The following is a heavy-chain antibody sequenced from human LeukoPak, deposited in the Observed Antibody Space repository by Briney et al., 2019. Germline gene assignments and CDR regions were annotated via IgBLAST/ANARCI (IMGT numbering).Heavy chain of an antibody. J-gene: IGHJ6*03. CDR1: GGSISNYY. V-gene: IGHV4-59*01. CDR2: AYYSGST. Sequence: PSETLSLTCTVSGGSISNYYWNWIRQPPGKGLEWIGYAYYSGSTTYNPSLKSRVTISVDTSKNQFSLKLRSVTAADPAVYYCARVYGYGYYYMDVWGKGTTVTVSS. D-gene: IGHD5-18*01. CDR3: ARVYGYGYYYMDV.